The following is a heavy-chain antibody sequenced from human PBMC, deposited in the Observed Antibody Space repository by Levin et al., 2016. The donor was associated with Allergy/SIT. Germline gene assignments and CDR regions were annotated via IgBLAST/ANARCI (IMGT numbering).Heavy chain of an antibody. CDR3: AKDLCNGGTCSYFDS. CDR1: GFTFSSYA. CDR2: ISASGGST. D-gene: IGHD2-15*01. J-gene: IGHJ4*02. V-gene: IGHV3-23*01. Sequence: GESLKISCAASGFTFSSYAMNWVRQAPGKGLEWVSGISASGGSTYYAESVKGRFTISRDNSKNTLYLQVNSLRAEDTAVYYCAKDLCNGGTCSYFDSWGQGTLVTVSS.